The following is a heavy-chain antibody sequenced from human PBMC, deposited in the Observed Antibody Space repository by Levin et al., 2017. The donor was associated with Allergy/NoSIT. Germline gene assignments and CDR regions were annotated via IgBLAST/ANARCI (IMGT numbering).Heavy chain of an antibody. CDR2: ISYDGSNK. J-gene: IGHJ4*02. CDR3: AKDKGPVRLEVAGYFDY. V-gene: IGHV3-30*18. D-gene: IGHD6-19*01. CDR1: GFTFSSYG. Sequence: GGSLRLSCAASGFTFSSYGMHWVRQAPGKGLEWVAVISYDGSNKYYADSVKGRFTISRDNSKNTLYLQMNSLRAEDTAVYYCAKDKGPVRLEVAGYFDYWGQGTLVTVSS.